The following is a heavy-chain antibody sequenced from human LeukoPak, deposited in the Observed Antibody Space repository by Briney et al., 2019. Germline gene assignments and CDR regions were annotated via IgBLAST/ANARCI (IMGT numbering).Heavy chain of an antibody. CDR1: GYTFTSYY. D-gene: IGHD3-22*01. CDR3: ARDLLDSSGFNWFDP. CDR2: INPSGGST. J-gene: IGHJ5*02. Sequence: ASVKVSCKASGYTFTSYYMHWVRQAPGQGLEWMGIINPSGGSTSYAQKFQGRVTMTRDMSTSTVYMELSSLRSEDTAVYYCARDLLDSSGFNWFDPWGQGTLVTVSS. V-gene: IGHV1-46*01.